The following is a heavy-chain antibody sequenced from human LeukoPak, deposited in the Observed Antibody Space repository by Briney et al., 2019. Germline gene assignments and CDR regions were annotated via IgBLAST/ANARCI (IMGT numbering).Heavy chain of an antibody. Sequence: ASVKVSCKASGYTFTNYGINWVRQAPGQRPEWMGWFSTYNGDTKYAQKLKGRVTLTADTLTSTAYMELRTLISDTTATYYGEIGPGVITWGGADVYDVWGQGTTVIVSS. V-gene: IGHV1-18*01. D-gene: IGHD3-16*01. J-gene: IGHJ3*01. CDR1: GYTFTNYG. CDR2: FSTYNGDT. CDR3: EIGPGVITWGGADVYDV.